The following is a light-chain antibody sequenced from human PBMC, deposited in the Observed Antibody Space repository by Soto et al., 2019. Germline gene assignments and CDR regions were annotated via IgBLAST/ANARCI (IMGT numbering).Light chain of an antibody. CDR1: QSVSSSY. CDR3: QQYGSSPAYT. J-gene: IGKJ2*01. CDR2: GAS. V-gene: IGKV3-20*01. Sequence: EIGLTQSPGTLSLCPGERATLSCRASQSVSSSYLAWYQQKPGQAPRLLIYGASSRATGIPDRFSGSGSGTDFTLTISRLEPEDFAVYYCQQYGSSPAYTFGQGTKLEIK.